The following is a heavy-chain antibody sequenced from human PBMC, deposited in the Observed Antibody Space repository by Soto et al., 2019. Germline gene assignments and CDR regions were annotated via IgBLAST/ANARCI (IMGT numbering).Heavy chain of an antibody. CDR3: ASPRLWFGAEG. V-gene: IGHV3-11*06. Sequence: QVQLVESGGGLVKPGGSLRLSCAASGFTFSDYYMSWIRPAPGKGLGWAAYISSSSSYTNYAHSVKGRFTISRDNATNPLFLQMKGLRTEDTAVYYRASPRLWFGAEGCGQGTLVTVSS. CDR1: GFTFSDYY. J-gene: IGHJ4*02. D-gene: IGHD3-10*01. CDR2: ISSSSSYT.